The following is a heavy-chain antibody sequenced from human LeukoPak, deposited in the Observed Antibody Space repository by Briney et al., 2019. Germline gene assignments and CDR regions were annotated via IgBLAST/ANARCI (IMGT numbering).Heavy chain of an antibody. CDR1: GGSLSSSSYY. CDR3: ARHYDFWSGLDY. V-gene: IGHV4-39*01. CDR2: IYYSGST. Sequence: SETLSLTCTVSGGSLSSSSYYWGWLRQPPGTGLEWIGSIYYSGSTYYNPSLKSRVTISVDTSKNQFSLKLSSVTAADTAVYYCARHYDFWSGLDYWGQGTLVTVSS. D-gene: IGHD3-3*01. J-gene: IGHJ4*02.